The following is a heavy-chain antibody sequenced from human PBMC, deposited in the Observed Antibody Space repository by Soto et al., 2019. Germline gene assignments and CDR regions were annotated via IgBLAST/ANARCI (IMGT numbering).Heavy chain of an antibody. Sequence: SETLSLTCTVSGASISNAYWSWIRQAAGKRLEWLGRIHSSGTFNYNPSLKSRVSISRDTSKNQISLKLSSVTAADTAVYYCARDNIVSKGYGMDVWGQGTTVTVSS. V-gene: IGHV4-4*07. CDR3: ARDNIVSKGYGMDV. CDR1: GASISNAY. CDR2: IHSSGTF. D-gene: IGHD5-12*01. J-gene: IGHJ6*02.